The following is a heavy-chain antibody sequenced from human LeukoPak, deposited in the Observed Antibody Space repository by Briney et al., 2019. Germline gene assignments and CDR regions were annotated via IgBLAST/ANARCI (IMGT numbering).Heavy chain of an antibody. V-gene: IGHV4-4*07. CDR3: ATPTRWYSRSEGALDI. Sequence: PSETLPLTCTVSGGSISSYYWSWIRQPAGKGLDWIGRIYTSGSTNYNPSLKSRVTMSVDTSKNQFSLKLSSVTAADTAVYYCATPTRWYSRSEGALDIWGQGAMVTVSS. CDR1: GGSISSYY. D-gene: IGHD6-6*01. J-gene: IGHJ3*02. CDR2: IYTSGST.